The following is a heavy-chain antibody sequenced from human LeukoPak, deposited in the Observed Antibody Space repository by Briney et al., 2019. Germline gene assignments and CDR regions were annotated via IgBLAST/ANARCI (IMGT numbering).Heavy chain of an antibody. J-gene: IGHJ5*02. CDR3: ASSGYGNSGSYYGNWFDP. CDR2: IYYSGST. V-gene: IGHV4-39*01. D-gene: IGHD1-26*01. Sequence: WETLSLTCTVSGGSISSSSYYWGWIRQPPGKGLEWIGSIYYSGSTYYNPSLKSRVTISVDTSKNQFSLKLSSVTAADTAVYYCASSGYGNSGSYYGNWFDPWGQGTLVTVSS. CDR1: GGSISSSSYY.